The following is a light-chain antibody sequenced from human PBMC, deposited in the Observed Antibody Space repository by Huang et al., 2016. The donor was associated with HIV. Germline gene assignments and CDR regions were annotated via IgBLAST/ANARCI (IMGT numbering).Light chain of an antibody. CDR1: QNIGDN. Sequence: EIVMTQSPATLSVSPGEMATLSCRASQNIGDNLTWYQHKPGQAPRLLIYGASTRATGIPPRFSGSGYGTEFTLTISGLESEDFAVYYCQQFNNWPPRFTFGPGTTVDVK. V-gene: IGKV3-15*01. CDR3: QQFNNWPPRFT. J-gene: IGKJ3*01. CDR2: GAS.